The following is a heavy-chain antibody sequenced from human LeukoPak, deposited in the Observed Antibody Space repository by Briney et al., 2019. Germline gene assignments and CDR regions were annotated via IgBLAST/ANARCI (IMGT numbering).Heavy chain of an antibody. V-gene: IGHV1-58*02. CDR3: AADYGGNSSPPYYYYGIDV. CDR1: GFTFTSYA. J-gene: IGHJ6*02. Sequence: SVKVSCKASGFTFTSYAMQWVRQARGQRLEWIGWIVVGSGNTNYAQKFQERVTITRDMSTSTAYMDLSSLRSEDTAVYYCAADYGGNSSPPYYYYGIDVWGQGTTVTVSS. D-gene: IGHD4-23*01. CDR2: IVVGSGNT.